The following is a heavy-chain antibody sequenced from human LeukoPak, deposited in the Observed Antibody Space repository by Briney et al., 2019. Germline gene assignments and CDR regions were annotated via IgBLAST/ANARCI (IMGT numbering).Heavy chain of an antibody. CDR2: IHPNTGAT. Sequence: ASVKVSRKASGYTFTGYYMHWVRQAPGQGLEWLGWIHPNTGATNYAQKFQGRVTVTRDTSISTTYVELSRLTSADTAVYYCASYASGYNWLKVWGQGTLVTVSS. V-gene: IGHV1-2*02. J-gene: IGHJ5*02. CDR1: GYTFTGYY. D-gene: IGHD2-2*01. CDR3: ASYASGYNWLKV.